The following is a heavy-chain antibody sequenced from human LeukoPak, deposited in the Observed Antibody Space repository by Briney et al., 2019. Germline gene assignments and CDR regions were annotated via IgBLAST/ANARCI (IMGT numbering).Heavy chain of an antibody. CDR3: AKSSPIAAAGEVSDF. CDR2: ISGSGGSR. CDR1: GFTFSSYA. D-gene: IGHD6-13*01. V-gene: IGHV3-23*01. Sequence: GGSLRLSCAASGFTFSSYAMSWVRQAPGKGLEWLSAISGSGGSRYYSGSLKGRFTISRDNSKSTLYLQMASLRAEDTAVYYCAKSSPIAAAGEVSDFWGQGTLVTVSS. J-gene: IGHJ4*02.